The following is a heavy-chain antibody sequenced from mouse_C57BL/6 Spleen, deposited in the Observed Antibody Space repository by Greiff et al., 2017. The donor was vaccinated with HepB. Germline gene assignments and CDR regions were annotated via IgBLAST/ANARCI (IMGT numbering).Heavy chain of an antibody. CDR2: INPNNGGT. CDR3: ARDGSSYY. Sequence: EVQLQQSGPELVKPGASVKISCKASGYTFTDYYMNWVKQSHGKSLEWIGDINPNNGGTSYNQKFKGKATLTVDKSSSTAYMELRSLTSEDSAVYYCARDGSSYYWGQVTTLTVSS. J-gene: IGHJ2*01. V-gene: IGHV1-26*01. CDR1: GYTFTDYY. D-gene: IGHD1-1*01.